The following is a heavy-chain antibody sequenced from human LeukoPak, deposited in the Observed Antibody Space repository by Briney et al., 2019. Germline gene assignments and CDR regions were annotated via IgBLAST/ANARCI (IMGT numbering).Heavy chain of an antibody. D-gene: IGHD3-10*01. CDR2: ISYDGSNK. CDR1: GFTFSSYG. Sequence: GGSLRLSCAASGFTFSSYGMHWVRQAPGKGLEWAAVISYDGSNKYYADSVKGRFTISRDNSKNTLYLQMNSLRAEDTAVYYCSHYGSVLTDYWGQGTLVTVSS. CDR3: SHYGSVLTDY. V-gene: IGHV3-30*03. J-gene: IGHJ4*02.